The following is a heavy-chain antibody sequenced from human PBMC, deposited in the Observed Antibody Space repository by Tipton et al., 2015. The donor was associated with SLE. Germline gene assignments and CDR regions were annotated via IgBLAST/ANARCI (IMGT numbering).Heavy chain of an antibody. CDR1: GFTVSANY. D-gene: IGHD1-1*01. CDR2: IYSGGTT. CDR3: ARGPPTGRGFDY. V-gene: IGHV3-53*04. J-gene: IGHJ4*02. Sequence: SGFTVSANYMSWVRQVSGKGLEWVSVIYSGGTTYYADSVRGRFTISSHNSKNTLYLQMNSLRAEYTAVYYCARGPPTGRGFDYWGQGTLVTVSS.